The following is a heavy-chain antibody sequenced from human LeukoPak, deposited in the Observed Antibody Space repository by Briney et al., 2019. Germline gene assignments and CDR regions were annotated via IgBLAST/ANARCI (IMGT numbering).Heavy chain of an antibody. Sequence: PGGSLRLSCAASGFTFSSYGMHWVRQAPGKGLEWVAFSWYEGGKENYAASVKGRFTISRDNSKNTVYLQMNSLRVEDTAVYYCAKDNNWACDYWGQGTLVTVSS. CDR3: AKDNNWACDY. J-gene: IGHJ4*02. CDR1: GFTFSSYG. D-gene: IGHD1-1*01. V-gene: IGHV3-30*02. CDR2: SWYEGGKE.